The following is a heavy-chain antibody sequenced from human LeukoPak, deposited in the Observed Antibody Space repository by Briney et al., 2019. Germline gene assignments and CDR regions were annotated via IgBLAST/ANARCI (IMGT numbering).Heavy chain of an antibody. V-gene: IGHV4-34*01. J-gene: IGHJ3*02. CDR2: INHSGST. CDR1: AGAFSGYY. D-gene: IGHD2-15*01. CDR3: ARAGPRDIVVVVAATRDAFDI. Sequence: PSETLSLTCDVYAGAFSGYYWSWIRQPPGKGLEWIGEINHSGSTNYNPSLKSRVTISVDTSKNQFSLKLSSVTAADTEEYYCARAGPRDIVVVVAATRDAFDIWGQGTMVTVSS.